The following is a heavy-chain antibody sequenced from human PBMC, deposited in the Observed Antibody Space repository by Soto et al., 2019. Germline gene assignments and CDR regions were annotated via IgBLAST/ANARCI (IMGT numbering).Heavy chain of an antibody. D-gene: IGHD6-19*01. J-gene: IGHJ5*02. CDR3: ARVSSIAVAGTVWFDP. CDR1: GGSISSGDYY. CDR2: IYYSGST. Sequence: ASETLSLTCTVSGGSISSGDYYWSWIRQPPGKGLEWIGYIYYSGSTYYNPSLKSRVTISVDTSKNQFSLKLSSVTAADTAVYYCARVSSIAVAGTVWFDPWGQGTLVTVSS. V-gene: IGHV4-30-4*01.